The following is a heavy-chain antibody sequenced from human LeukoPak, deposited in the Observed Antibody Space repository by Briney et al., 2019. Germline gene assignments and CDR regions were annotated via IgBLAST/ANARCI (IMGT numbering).Heavy chain of an antibody. CDR2: IYYSGST. CDR1: GGSISSGGYY. V-gene: IGHV4-31*03. D-gene: IGHD2-2*01. J-gene: IGHJ4*02. Sequence: TLSLTCTVSGGSISSGGYYWSWIRQHPGKGLEWIGYIYYSGSTYYNPSLKSRVTISVDTSKNQFSLKLSSVTAADTAVYYCARSPFRVPAADYYFDYWGQGTLVTVSS. CDR3: ARSPFRVPAADYYFDY.